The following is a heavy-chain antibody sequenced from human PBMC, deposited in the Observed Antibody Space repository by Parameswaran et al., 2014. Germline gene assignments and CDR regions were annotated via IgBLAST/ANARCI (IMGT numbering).Heavy chain of an antibody. CDR3: ARADTSSYYEGYYFDS. D-gene: IGHD2-2*01. J-gene: IGHJ4*02. Sequence: WIRQSPSRGLEWLGRTYYRSKWYSDYAISVKSRITINPDTSNNQFSLQLNSVTPEDTAVYYCARADTSSYYEGYYFDSWGQGTLVTVSS. CDR2: TYYRSKWYS. V-gene: IGHV6-1*01.